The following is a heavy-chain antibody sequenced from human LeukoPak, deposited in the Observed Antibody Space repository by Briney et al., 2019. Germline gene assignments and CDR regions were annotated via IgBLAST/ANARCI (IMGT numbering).Heavy chain of an antibody. V-gene: IGHV3-73*01. CDR1: TFTFSGSA. J-gene: IGHJ6*03. CDR3: TGLKYYYYYMDV. Sequence: GGSLRLSCAASTFTFSGSAIHWVRQASGKGLEWVGRIRSKANSYATAYAASVKGRFTISRDDSKNTAYLQMNSLKTEGTAVYYCTGLKYYYYYMDVWGKGTTVTVSS. CDR2: IRSKANSYAT.